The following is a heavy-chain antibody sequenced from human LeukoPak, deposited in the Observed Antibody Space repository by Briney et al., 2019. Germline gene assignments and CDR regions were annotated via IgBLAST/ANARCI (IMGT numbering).Heavy chain of an antibody. CDR3: ARGSYYGSGSYYHFDY. CDR2: ISSSGSTI. CDR1: GFTFSSYE. V-gene: IGHV3-48*03. J-gene: IGHJ4*02. D-gene: IGHD3-10*01. Sequence: PGGSLRLSCAASGFTFSSYEMNWVRQAPGKGLEWVSYISSSGSTIYYADSVKGRFTISRDNAKNSLYLQMNSLRAEDTAVYYCARGSYYGSGSYYHFDYWGQGTLVTVSS.